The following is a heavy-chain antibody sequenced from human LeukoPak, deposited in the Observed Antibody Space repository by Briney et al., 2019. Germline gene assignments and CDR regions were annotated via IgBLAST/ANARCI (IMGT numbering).Heavy chain of an antibody. V-gene: IGHV4-59*12. CDR1: GGSISNYY. D-gene: IGHD3-16*01. Sequence: SETLSLTCTVSGGSISNYYWSWIRQPPGRGLEWIGYIYYRGSTNYNPSLKSRVTISVDTSKNQFSLKLSSVTAADTAVYYCALRGYVWGSYGDYWGQGTLVTVSS. CDR2: IYYRGST. J-gene: IGHJ4*02. CDR3: ALRGYVWGSYGDY.